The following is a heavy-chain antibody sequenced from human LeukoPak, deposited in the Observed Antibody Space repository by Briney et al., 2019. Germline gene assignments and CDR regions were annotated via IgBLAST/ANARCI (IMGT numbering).Heavy chain of an antibody. CDR3: VQDLAWGASDF. Sequence: GGSLRLSCAGSGFTFTNYGMNWVRQAPGKGLEWLSGISPRGGDTYYVDSVKGRFTISRDDSKNTLSLQMNSLRVEDTAIYYCVQDLAWGASDFWGQGTLVTVSS. CDR1: GFTFTNYG. CDR2: ISPRGGDT. D-gene: IGHD7-27*01. V-gene: IGHV3-23*01. J-gene: IGHJ4*02.